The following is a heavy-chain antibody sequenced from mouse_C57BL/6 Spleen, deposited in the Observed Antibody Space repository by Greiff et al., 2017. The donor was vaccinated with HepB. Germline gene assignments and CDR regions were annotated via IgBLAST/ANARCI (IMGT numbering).Heavy chain of an antibody. J-gene: IGHJ2*01. CDR1: GYTFTSYW. Sequence: QVQLQQPGAELVMPGASVKLSCKASGYTFTSYWMHWVKQRPGQGLEWIGEIDPSDSYTNYNQKFKGKSTLTVDKSSSTAYMQLSSLTSEDSAVYYCARGGLGSGGYFDYWGQGTTLTVSS. CDR2: IDPSDSYT. V-gene: IGHV1-69*01. D-gene: IGHD1-3*01. CDR3: ARGGLGSGGYFDY.